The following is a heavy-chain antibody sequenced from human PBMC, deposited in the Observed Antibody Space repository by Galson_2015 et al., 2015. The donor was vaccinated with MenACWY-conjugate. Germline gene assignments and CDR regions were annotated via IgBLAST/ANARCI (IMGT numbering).Heavy chain of an antibody. CDR1: GFTVSSNY. V-gene: IGHV3-66*02. J-gene: IGHJ4*02. CDR3: ARFGPPGPVYCSGYRYFDY. D-gene: IGHD3-10*01. CDR2: IYSGGST. Sequence: SLRLSCAASGFTVSSNYTSWVRQAPGKGLEWVSVIYSGGSTYYPDSVKGLFTISRDNSKNTLYLQMNSLRAEDTAVYYCARFGPPGPVYCSGYRYFDYSGQGTLVTVSS.